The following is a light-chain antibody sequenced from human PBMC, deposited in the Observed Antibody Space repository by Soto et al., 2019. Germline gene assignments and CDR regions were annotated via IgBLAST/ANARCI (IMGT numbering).Light chain of an antibody. CDR3: SSYAGTHIV. CDR1: SSDVGGYNY. J-gene: IGLJ1*01. V-gene: IGLV2-8*01. CDR2: DVS. Sequence: QSALTQPPSASGSPVQSVTISCTGTSSDVGGYNYVSWYQQHPRKAPKLMIYDVSSRPSGVPDRFSGSKSGNTASLTVSGLQAEDEADYYCSSYAGTHIVFGTGTKLTVL.